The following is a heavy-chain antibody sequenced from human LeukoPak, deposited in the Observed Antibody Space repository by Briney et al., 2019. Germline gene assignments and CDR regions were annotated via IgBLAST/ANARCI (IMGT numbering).Heavy chain of an antibody. J-gene: IGHJ3*02. CDR1: GFTFTSSA. CDR3: AASDFWSGYYHDAFDI. Sequence: ASVKVSCKASGFTFTSSAVQWVRQARGQRLEWIGWIVVGSGNTNYAQKFQERVTITRDMSTSTAYMELSSLRSEDTAVYYCAASDFWSGYYHDAFDIWGQGTMVTVSS. D-gene: IGHD3-3*01. V-gene: IGHV1-58*01. CDR2: IVVGSGNT.